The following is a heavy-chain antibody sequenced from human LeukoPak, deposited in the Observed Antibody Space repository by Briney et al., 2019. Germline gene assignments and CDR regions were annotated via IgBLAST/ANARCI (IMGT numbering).Heavy chain of an antibody. CDR2: IPYDGSNK. D-gene: IGHD6-6*01. V-gene: IGHV3-30*01. CDR3: ARDSPSRDSSDYMDV. CDR1: GFTSSTYA. Sequence: PGGSLRLSCAASGFTSSTYAMTWFRKAQGKGLEWVEVIPYDGSNKNYVDSVKGRFTISRDNSKNTLYLQMNSLRAEDTAVYYCARDSPSRDSSDYMDVWGKGTTVTVSS. J-gene: IGHJ6*03.